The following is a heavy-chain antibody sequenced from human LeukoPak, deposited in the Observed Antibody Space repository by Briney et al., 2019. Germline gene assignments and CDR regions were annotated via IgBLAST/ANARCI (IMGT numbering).Heavy chain of an antibody. Sequence: GASVKVSCKASGYTFTNYYMHWVRQAPGQGLEWMGIINPSGGSTSYAQKFQGRVTMTRDTSTSTVYMELSSLRSEDTAVYYCARGGYCSSTSCREFDYWGQGTLVTVSS. J-gene: IGHJ4*02. CDR3: ARGGYCSSTSCREFDY. D-gene: IGHD2-2*01. CDR1: GYTFTNYY. CDR2: INPSGGST. V-gene: IGHV1-46*01.